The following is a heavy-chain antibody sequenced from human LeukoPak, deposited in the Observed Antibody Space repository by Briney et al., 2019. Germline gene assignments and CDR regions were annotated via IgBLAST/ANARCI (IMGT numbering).Heavy chain of an antibody. J-gene: IGHJ4*02. V-gene: IGHV4-59*01. CDR2: IYYSGST. Sequence: SETLSLTCAVYGGSFSGYYWSWIRQPPGKGLEWIGYIYYSGSTNYNPSLKSRVTISVDTSKNQFSLKLSSVTAADTAVYYCARQHYDSSGYYFFDYWGQGTLVTVSS. CDR3: ARQHYDSSGYYFFDY. D-gene: IGHD3-22*01. CDR1: GGSFSGYY.